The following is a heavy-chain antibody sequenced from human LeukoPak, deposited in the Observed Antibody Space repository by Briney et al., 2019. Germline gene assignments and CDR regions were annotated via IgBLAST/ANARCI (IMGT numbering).Heavy chain of an antibody. CDR3: VRGSRGNYDT. V-gene: IGHV3-23*01. D-gene: IGHD3-22*01. CDR2: ITSSGDNT. Sequence: GGSLRLSCAASGSTFSSYAMCWVRQAPGKGLQWVSSITSSGDNTYYADSVNGRFTISRDNTKNTLHLQVNSLRAEDTAVYYCVRGSRGNYDTWGQGTLVTVSS. J-gene: IGHJ5*02. CDR1: GSTFSSYA.